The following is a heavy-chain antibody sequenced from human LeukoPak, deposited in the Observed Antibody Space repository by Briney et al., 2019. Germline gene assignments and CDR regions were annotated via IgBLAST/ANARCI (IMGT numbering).Heavy chain of an antibody. J-gene: IGHJ4*02. CDR1: GGPFSGHY. CDR3: ARVVGDDFWSGYADS. V-gene: IGHV4-34*01. Sequence: PSETLSLTCDVSGGPFSGHYWSWLRQPPGKGLEWLGEIDQSGNTNYNPSLKRRVTISLDTSKPQFSLRLSSVTAADTAVYYCARVVGDDFWSGYADSWGQGTLVTVSS. CDR2: IDQSGNT. D-gene: IGHD3-3*01.